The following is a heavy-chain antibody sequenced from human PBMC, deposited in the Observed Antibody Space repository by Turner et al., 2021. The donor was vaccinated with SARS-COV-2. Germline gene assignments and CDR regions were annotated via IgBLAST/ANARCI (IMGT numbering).Heavy chain of an antibody. Sequence: QVQLVQSGAEVKKPGASVKVYCKASGYTFSVYYMQWVRQAPGQGLEWMGWINPNSGGTNYAQKFQGRVTMTSDTSISTAYMELSRLRSDDTAVYYCARVPRGYDFWSGYPNWFDPWGQGTLVTVSS. CDR3: ARVPRGYDFWSGYPNWFDP. D-gene: IGHD3-3*01. V-gene: IGHV1-2*02. CDR1: GYTFSVYY. J-gene: IGHJ5*02. CDR2: INPNSGGT.